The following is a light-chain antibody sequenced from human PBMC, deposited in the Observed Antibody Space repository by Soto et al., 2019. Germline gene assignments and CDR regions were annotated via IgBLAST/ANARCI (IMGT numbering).Light chain of an antibody. CDR1: SSNIGSNY. V-gene: IGLV1-47*01. J-gene: IGLJ2*01. Sequence: QSVVTQPPSASGTPGQRVTISCSGSSSNIGSNYVYWYQQLPGTAPKLLIYKNSQRPSGVPDQFSASKSGASASLAITGLRTEDEADYHCAAWDDSLSGPVFGGGTKVTVL. CDR3: AAWDDSLSGPV. CDR2: KNS.